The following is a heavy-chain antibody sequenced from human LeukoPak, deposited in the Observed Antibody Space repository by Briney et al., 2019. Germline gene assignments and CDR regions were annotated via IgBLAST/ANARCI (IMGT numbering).Heavy chain of an antibody. CDR1: GFTFSNYW. Sequence: GGSLRLSCAASGFTFSNYWMHWVRQAPGKGLVWVSRINSDGINTSYADSVKGRFTISRDNAKNTLNLQMNSLRAEDTAVYYCARDGRYYYGSGSYPGRSWFDPWGQGTLVTVSS. V-gene: IGHV3-74*01. CDR3: ARDGRYYYGSGSYPGRSWFDP. D-gene: IGHD3-10*01. CDR2: INSDGINT. J-gene: IGHJ5*02.